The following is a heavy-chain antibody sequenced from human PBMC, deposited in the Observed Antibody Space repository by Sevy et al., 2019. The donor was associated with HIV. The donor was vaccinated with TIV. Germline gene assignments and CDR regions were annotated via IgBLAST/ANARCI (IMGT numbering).Heavy chain of an antibody. J-gene: IGHJ3*02. CDR3: TTPRYCGGDCPTGVVDAFDI. CDR2: IKSKTDGGTT. V-gene: IGHV3-15*01. Sequence: GGSLRLSCAASGFTFSNAWMSWVRQAPGKGLEWVGRIKSKTDGGTTDYAAPVKGRFTISRDDSKNTLYLQMKSLKTEDTAVYYCTTPRYCGGDCPTGVVDAFDIWGQGTMVTVSS. CDR1: GFTFSNAW. D-gene: IGHD2-21*02.